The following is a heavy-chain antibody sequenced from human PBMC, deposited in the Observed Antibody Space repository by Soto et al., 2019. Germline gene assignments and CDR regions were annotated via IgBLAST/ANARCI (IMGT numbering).Heavy chain of an antibody. CDR3: ARTIDYGYMDV. Sequence: QVQLQESGPGLVNPSETLSLTCIVSGGSLSYRYWSWIRQPPGKELEWIAYIYYSGSTNYSPSLRNRLTVSVDTAKNQFSLNLTSVTAADTATYYCARTIDYGYMDVWGKGTTVTVSS. V-gene: IGHV4-59*11. CDR1: GGSLSYRY. CDR2: IYYSGST. D-gene: IGHD3-16*01. J-gene: IGHJ6*03.